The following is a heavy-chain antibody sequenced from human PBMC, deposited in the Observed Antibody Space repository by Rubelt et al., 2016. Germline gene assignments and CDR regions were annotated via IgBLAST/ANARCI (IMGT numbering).Heavy chain of an antibody. CDR1: GGSISSSDYY. V-gene: IGHV4-39*07. CDR2: IFYSGST. D-gene: IGHD3-10*01. CDR3: TRGGVRGNWFDP. Sequence: QLHLQESGPGLVKPSETLSLNCTVSGGSISSSDYYWGWIRQPPGKGLEWIGNIFYSGSTNYNPSLKSRVTISVDTSKNEFSLNLISVAAAYTAVYYCTRGGVRGNWFDPWGQGTLVTVSS. J-gene: IGHJ5*02.